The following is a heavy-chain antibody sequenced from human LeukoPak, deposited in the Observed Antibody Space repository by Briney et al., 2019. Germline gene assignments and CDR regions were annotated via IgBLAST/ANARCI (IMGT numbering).Heavy chain of an antibody. J-gene: IGHJ4*02. V-gene: IGHV3-30*02. CDR2: IRYDGTNQ. Sequence: GGSLRLSCAASGFSFNSYGMHWVRHAPGKGLEWVAFIRYDGTNQYYADSVKGRFTISRDNSKNTLYLQMNSLRPEDTALYYCAKILSVRPTYSSSWYADYWGQGTQVTVSS. CDR3: AKILSVRPTYSSSWYADY. D-gene: IGHD6-13*01. CDR1: GFSFNSYG.